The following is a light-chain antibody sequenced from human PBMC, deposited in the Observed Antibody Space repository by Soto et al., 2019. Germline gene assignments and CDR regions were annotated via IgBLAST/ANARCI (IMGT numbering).Light chain of an antibody. CDR2: SNN. Sequence: QSVVTQPPSASATPGQRVTISCSGSSPNIGRNTVSWYQQLPGTAPKLLIYSNNQRPSGVPDRFSGSKSGTSASLAISGRQSEDEADYYCASWDDSMNTWVFGGGTKLTVL. J-gene: IGLJ3*02. CDR1: SPNIGRNT. CDR3: ASWDDSMNTWV. V-gene: IGLV1-44*01.